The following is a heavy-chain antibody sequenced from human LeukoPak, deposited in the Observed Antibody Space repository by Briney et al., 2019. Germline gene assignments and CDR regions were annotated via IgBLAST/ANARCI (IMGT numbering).Heavy chain of an antibody. CDR2: ISAYNGNT. D-gene: IGHD2-2*01. Sequence: ASVKVSFKVSAYTFTSYGISWVRQAPGQGLEWMGWISAYNGNTNYAQKLQGRVTMTTDTSTSTAYMELRSLRSDDTAVYYCARDFCRGTSCYYVYWGQGTLVTVSS. V-gene: IGHV1-18*01. CDR3: ARDFCRGTSCYYVY. J-gene: IGHJ4*02. CDR1: AYTFTSYG.